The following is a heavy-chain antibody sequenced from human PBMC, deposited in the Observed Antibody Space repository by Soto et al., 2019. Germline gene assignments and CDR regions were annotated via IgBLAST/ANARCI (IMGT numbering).Heavy chain of an antibody. CDR2: IIPIFGTA. Sequence: QVQLVQSGAEVKKPGSSVKVSCKASGGTFSSYAISWVRQAPGQGLEWMGGIIPIFGTANYAQKFQGRVTITADEFTSTAYMELSSVRSEDTAVYYCARGCSSTSCRGVYYGMDVLGQGTTVTASS. D-gene: IGHD2-2*01. J-gene: IGHJ6*02. CDR3: ARGCSSTSCRGVYYGMDV. V-gene: IGHV1-69*01. CDR1: GGTFSSYA.